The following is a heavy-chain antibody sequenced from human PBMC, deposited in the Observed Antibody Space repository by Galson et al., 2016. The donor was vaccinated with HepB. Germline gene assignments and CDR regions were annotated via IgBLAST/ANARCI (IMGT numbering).Heavy chain of an antibody. CDR1: GASISSGDYY. CDR3: ARDQDGYNPYFYYYYVDV. Sequence: TLSLTCTVSGASISSGDYYWSWIRHPAGKGLEWIGRIYSSGSTHYNPSLKSRVTISVDTSKNQFPLKLNSVTAADTAVYYCARDQDGYNPYFYYYYVDVWGKGTTVTVSS. J-gene: IGHJ6*03. CDR2: IYSSGST. D-gene: IGHD5-24*01. V-gene: IGHV4-61*02.